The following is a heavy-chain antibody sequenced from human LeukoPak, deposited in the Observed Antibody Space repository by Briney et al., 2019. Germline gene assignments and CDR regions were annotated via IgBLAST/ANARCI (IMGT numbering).Heavy chain of an antibody. Sequence: SETLSLTCTASGGSISSYYWSWIRQPAGKGLEWIGRIYTSGSTNYNPSLKSRVTMSVDTSKNQFSLKLSSVTAADTAVYYCATAGEYCSSTSCYLVDYWGQGTLVTVSS. CDR3: ATAGEYCSSTSCYLVDY. CDR1: GGSISSYY. CDR2: IYTSGST. J-gene: IGHJ4*02. V-gene: IGHV4-4*07. D-gene: IGHD2-2*01.